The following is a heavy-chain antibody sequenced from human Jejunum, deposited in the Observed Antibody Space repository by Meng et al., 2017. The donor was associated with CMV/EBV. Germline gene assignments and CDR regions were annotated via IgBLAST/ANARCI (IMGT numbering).Heavy chain of an antibody. CDR1: FSGAP. Sequence: FSGAPIHWVRQASGKGLEWVGHIKNKVYKHATVYGASVEGRFTISRDDSKDTAYLQMNSLNTDDTAVYYCTKGPVYSLDTDYYGMDVWGQGTPVTVSS. V-gene: IGHV3-73*01. J-gene: IGHJ6*02. CDR2: IKNKVYKHAT. D-gene: IGHD5-18*01. CDR3: TKGPVYSLDTDYYGMDV.